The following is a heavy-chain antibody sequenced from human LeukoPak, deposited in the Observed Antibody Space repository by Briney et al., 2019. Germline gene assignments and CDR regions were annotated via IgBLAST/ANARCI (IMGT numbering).Heavy chain of an antibody. J-gene: IGHJ3*02. CDR1: GFNFSSYG. V-gene: IGHV3-33*06. CDR3: AKDTAMVFTI. CDR2: IWYDGSNK. D-gene: IGHD5-18*01. Sequence: PGGSLRLSCAASGFNFSSYGMHWVRQAPGNGLEWVAVIWYDGSNKYYADSVKGRFTISRDNSKNTLYLQMNSLRAEDTAVYYCAKDTAMVFTIWGQGTMVTVSS.